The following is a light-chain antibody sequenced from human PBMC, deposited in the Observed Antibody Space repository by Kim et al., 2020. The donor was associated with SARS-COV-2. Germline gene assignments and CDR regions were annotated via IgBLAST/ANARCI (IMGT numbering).Light chain of an antibody. V-gene: IGLV1-47*02. J-gene: IGLJ3*02. CDR1: NSNIGNNY. Sequence: GETVTISCSGSNSNIGNNYVYWYQQLPRTAPKLLIYSNNQRPSGVPDRFSGSKSGTSASLAISGLRSDDEAAYHCAAWDDSLSGPVFGGGTQLTVL. CDR2: SNN. CDR3: AAWDDSLSGPV.